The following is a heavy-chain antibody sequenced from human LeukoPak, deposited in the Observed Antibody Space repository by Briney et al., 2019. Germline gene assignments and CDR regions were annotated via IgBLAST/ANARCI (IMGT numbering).Heavy chain of an antibody. Sequence: SETLSLTCTVSGGSISSYYWNWVRQPPGKGPEWIGCISDTGTTKYNPAFKSRVTISVDTSKNQFSLKLTSVTAADTAVYFCATGYYEPFEKWGQGTLVSVSS. CDR3: ATGYYEPFEK. J-gene: IGHJ4*02. CDR1: GGSISSYY. D-gene: IGHD3-22*01. CDR2: ISDTGTT. V-gene: IGHV4-59*01.